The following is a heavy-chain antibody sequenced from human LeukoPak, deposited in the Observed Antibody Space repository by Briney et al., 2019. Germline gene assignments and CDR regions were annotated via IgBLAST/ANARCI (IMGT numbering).Heavy chain of an antibody. Sequence: ASVKVSCKASGGTFSSYAISWVRQAPGQGLEWMGGIIPIFGTANYAQKFQGRVTITTDESTSTAYMELSSLRSEDTAVYYCAQSRITMIVEEYYFDYWGQGTLVTASS. CDR3: AQSRITMIVEEYYFDY. CDR2: IIPIFGTA. D-gene: IGHD3-22*01. V-gene: IGHV1-69*05. J-gene: IGHJ4*02. CDR1: GGTFSSYA.